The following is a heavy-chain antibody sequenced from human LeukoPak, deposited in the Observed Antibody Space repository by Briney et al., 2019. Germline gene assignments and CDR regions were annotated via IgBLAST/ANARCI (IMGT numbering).Heavy chain of an antibody. J-gene: IGHJ6*03. CDR2: INPNDGST. CDR3: ARGSYYYMDV. V-gene: IGHV1-46*01. Sequence: ASVKVSCKASGYTFSNYYMHWVRQAPGQGLEWMGIINPNDGSTSYAQRFQGRVTMTGDTSTSTFYMELSTLRYEDTAVYYCARGSYYYMDVWVTGTTVTISS. CDR1: GYTFSNYY.